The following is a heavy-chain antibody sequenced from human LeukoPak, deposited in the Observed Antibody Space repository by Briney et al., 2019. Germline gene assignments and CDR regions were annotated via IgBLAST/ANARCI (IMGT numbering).Heavy chain of an antibody. Sequence: GGSLRLSCAASGFTFSSYAMSWVRQAPGKGLEWVSAISGSGGSTYYADSVKGRFTISRDNSKNTLYLQVNSLRAEDTAVYYCAILEAYGDGPKIDYWGQGTLVTVSS. CDR2: ISGSGGST. CDR1: GFTFSSYA. D-gene: IGHD4-17*01. J-gene: IGHJ4*02. V-gene: IGHV3-23*01. CDR3: AILEAYGDGPKIDY.